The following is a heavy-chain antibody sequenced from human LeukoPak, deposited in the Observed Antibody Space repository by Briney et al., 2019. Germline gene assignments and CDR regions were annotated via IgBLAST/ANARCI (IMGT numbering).Heavy chain of an antibody. V-gene: IGHV4-4*07. CDR1: GGSISYYY. D-gene: IGHD3-10*01. J-gene: IGHJ6*03. Sequence: PSETLSLTCSVSGGSISYYYWSWIRQPAGKGLEWIGRIYTSGSTTYNPSLKSRVTISVDTSKNQFSLKLSSVTAADTAVYYCARVLWFGELPLYYMDVWGKGTTVTVSS. CDR3: ARVLWFGELPLYYMDV. CDR2: IYTSGST.